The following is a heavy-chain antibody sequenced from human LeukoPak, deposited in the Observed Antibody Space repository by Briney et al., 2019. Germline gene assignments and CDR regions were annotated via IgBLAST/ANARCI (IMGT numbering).Heavy chain of an antibody. CDR1: GFTFSSFA. J-gene: IGHJ4*02. CDR3: AREYCDVNRCYIALGY. V-gene: IGHV3-64*02. D-gene: IGHD2-15*01. CDR2: MSSNGGRA. Sequence: GGSLRLSCTASGFTFSSFAMHWVRQAPGKGLEYVSTMSSNGGRAYYADSVKGRFTISRDNYKNTLYLQMGSLRAEDMAVYYCAREYCDVNRCYIALGYWGQGTLVTVSS.